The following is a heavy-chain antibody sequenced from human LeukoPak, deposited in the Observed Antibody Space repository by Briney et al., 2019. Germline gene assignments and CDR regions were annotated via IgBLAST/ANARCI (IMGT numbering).Heavy chain of an antibody. V-gene: IGHV4-59*08. D-gene: IGHD6-19*01. CDR3: ARHAAVAGSAFDY. Sequence: PSETLSLTCTVSGGSVSGHYWSWIRQPPGKGLEWIGYVYYIGSTHYNPSLKSRATISVDTSKNQFSLNLRSVTAAETAVYYCARHAAVAGSAFDYWGQGALVTVFS. J-gene: IGHJ4*02. CDR1: GGSVSGHY. CDR2: VYYIGST.